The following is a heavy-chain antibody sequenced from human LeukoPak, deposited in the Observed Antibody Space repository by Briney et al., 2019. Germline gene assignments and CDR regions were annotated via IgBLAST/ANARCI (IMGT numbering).Heavy chain of an antibody. CDR1: GFTFRNYW. J-gene: IGHJ4*02. Sequence: GGSLRLSCAASGFTFRNYWMSWVRQAPGKGLEWVANIKQDGSEKYYVDSVKGRFTISRDNAKNSLYLQMNSLRAEDTAVYYCARRDYYFDYWGQGTLVTVSS. CDR2: IKQDGSEK. D-gene: IGHD2-21*02. V-gene: IGHV3-7*01. CDR3: ARRDYYFDY.